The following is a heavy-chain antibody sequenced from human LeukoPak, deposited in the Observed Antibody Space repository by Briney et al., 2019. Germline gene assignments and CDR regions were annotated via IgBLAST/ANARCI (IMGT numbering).Heavy chain of an antibody. Sequence: HAGGSLRLSFAASGFTFSSYAMSCGRQAPGKGLEWVSAISGRGGSTYYADSVKGRFTISRDNSKNTLYLQMNSLRAEDTAVYYCAKAYSGLDFQHWGQGTLVAVCS. CDR3: AKAYSGLDFQH. CDR2: ISGRGGST. V-gene: IGHV3-23*01. CDR1: GFTFSSYA. J-gene: IGHJ1*01. D-gene: IGHD4-11*01.